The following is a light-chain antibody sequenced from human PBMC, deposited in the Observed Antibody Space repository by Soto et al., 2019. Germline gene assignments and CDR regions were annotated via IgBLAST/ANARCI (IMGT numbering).Light chain of an antibody. Sequence: QAVVTQEPSLTVSPGGTVTLTCGSSTGAVTSGHYPYWFQQKPGQAPRTLIYDTSNKHSWTPARFSGSLLGGKAALTLSGAQPEDEADYYCLSYTSANTRVFGGGTKVTVL. J-gene: IGLJ3*02. CDR2: DTS. CDR1: TGAVTSGHY. CDR3: LSYTSANTRV. V-gene: IGLV7-46*01.